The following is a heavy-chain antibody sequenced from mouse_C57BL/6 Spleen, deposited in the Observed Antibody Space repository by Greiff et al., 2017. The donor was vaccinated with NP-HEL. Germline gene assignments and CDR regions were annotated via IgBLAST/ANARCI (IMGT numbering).Heavy chain of an antibody. D-gene: IGHD2-5*01. CDR2: IDPENGDT. V-gene: IGHV14-4*01. CDR3: IPYYSNQGY. J-gene: IGHJ2*01. Sequence: DVQLQESGAELVRPGASVKLSCTASGFNIKDDYMHWVKQRPEQGLEWIGWIDPENGDTEYASKFQGKATITADTSSNTAYLQLSSLTSEDTAVYYCIPYYSNQGYWGQGTTLTVSS. CDR1: GFNIKDDY.